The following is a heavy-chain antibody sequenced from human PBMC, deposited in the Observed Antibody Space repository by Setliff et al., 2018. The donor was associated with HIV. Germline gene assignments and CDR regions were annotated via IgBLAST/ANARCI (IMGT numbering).Heavy chain of an antibody. CDR3: ARADYGDFVEY. CDR2: ISYDGTNK. D-gene: IGHD4-17*01. CDR1: GFTFSSFA. V-gene: IGHV3-30*03. Sequence: PGGSLRLSCAASGFTFSSFAMHWVRQAPGKGLEWVAVISYDGTNKYYADSVKGRFTISRDNSKNTLYVQMNSLRDEDTAVYYCARADYGDFVEYWGRGTLVTVSS. J-gene: IGHJ4*02.